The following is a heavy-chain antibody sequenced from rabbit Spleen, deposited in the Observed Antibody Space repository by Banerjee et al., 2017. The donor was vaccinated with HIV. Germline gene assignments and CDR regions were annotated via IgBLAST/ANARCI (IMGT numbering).Heavy chain of an antibody. CDR1: GFDISNYV. Sequence: QEQLEESGGGLVQPGGSVTLSCKAPGFDISNYVISWVRQAPGKGLEWIGTIGGSSRTYYANWAKGRFTIFRTSTTVDLKMTSLTTEDTATYFCVSSDWLDLWGPGTLVTVS. V-gene: IGHV1S36*01. J-gene: IGHJ5*01. CDR2: IGGSSRT. CDR3: VSSDWLDL.